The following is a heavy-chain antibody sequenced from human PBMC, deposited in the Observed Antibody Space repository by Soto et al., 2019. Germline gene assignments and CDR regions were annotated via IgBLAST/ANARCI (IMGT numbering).Heavy chain of an antibody. D-gene: IGHD4-17*01. V-gene: IGHV3-30*18. CDR3: AKSDYGDYGWIDY. CDR2: ISYDGSNK. CDR1: GFTFSSYG. J-gene: IGHJ4*02. Sequence: PGGSLRLSCAASGFTFSSYGMHWVRQAPGKGLEWVAVISYDGSNKYYADSVKGRFTISRDNSKNTLYLQMNSLRAEDTAVYYCAKSDYGDYGWIDYSGQGTMPTVYS.